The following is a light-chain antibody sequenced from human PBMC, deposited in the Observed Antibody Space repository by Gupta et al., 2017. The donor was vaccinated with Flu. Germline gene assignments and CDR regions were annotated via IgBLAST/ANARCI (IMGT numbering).Light chain of an antibody. V-gene: IGKV3-11*01. Sequence: PASLSSSVGDRATLSCRASASVSVDLDWYQQKPGQAPRILSYDASHMATGAPSRFSGSGSGTDFTLTISSLEPEDFETYYCQNRRHRLFIFGHGTKVDIK. J-gene: IGKJ3*01. CDR3: QNRRHRLFI. CDR1: ASVSVD. CDR2: DAS.